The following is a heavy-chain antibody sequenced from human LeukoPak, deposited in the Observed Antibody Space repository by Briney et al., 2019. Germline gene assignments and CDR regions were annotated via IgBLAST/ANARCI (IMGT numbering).Heavy chain of an antibody. CDR2: INPNRGGT. V-gene: IGHV1-2*06. J-gene: IGHJ3*02. Sequence: VASVKISCKVSGYTFTDYYMHWVRQAPGQGLEWMGRINPNRGGTNYAQKFQGRVTMTRDTSISTAYMELSRLRSDDTAVYYCARVPIYCTNGVCFPNAFDIWGQGTMVTVSS. CDR3: ARVPIYCTNGVCFPNAFDI. D-gene: IGHD2-8*01. CDR1: GYTFTDYY.